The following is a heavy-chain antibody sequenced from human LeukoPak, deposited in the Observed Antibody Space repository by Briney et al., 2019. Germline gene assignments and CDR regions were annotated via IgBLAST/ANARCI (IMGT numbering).Heavy chain of an antibody. J-gene: IGHJ5*02. V-gene: IGHV3-7*03. D-gene: IGHD3-3*01. CDR1: GFTFSTYW. CDR3: ARDAFYDFWSGYGHNGFDP. Sequence: PGGSLRLSCAASGFTFSTYWMSWVRQAPGKGLEWVANIKQDGSEKYYVDSVKGRFTISRDNAKNSLYLQMNSLRAEDTALYYCARDAFYDFWSGYGHNGFDPWGQGTLVTVSS. CDR2: IKQDGSEK.